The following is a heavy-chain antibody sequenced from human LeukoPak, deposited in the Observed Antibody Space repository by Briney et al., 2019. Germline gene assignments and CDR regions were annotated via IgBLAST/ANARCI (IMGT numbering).Heavy chain of an antibody. D-gene: IGHD3-10*01. Sequence: SETLSLTCTVSGGSISSGSYYWSWIRQPAGKGLEWIGRIYTSGSTNYNPSLKSRVTISVDTSKNQFSLKLSSVTAADTAVYYCARASMVRGVTYGVDYWGQGTLVTVSS. J-gene: IGHJ4*02. CDR1: GGSISSGSYY. CDR2: IYTSGST. CDR3: ARASMVRGVTYGVDY. V-gene: IGHV4-61*02.